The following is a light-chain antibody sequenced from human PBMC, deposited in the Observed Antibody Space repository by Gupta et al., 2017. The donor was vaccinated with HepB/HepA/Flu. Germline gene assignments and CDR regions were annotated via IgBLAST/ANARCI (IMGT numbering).Light chain of an antibody. CDR1: RSLSSSH. CDR2: GAS. J-gene: IGKJ1*01. CDR3: QQNASSPWT. V-gene: IGKV3-20*01. Sequence: EIVLTQSPRTLSLSPGERATLACRASRSLSSSHLAWYQQKPGQAPRLLINGASRRATGISDRFSGSASGTDFTLTISRLEPEDFAVYYCQQNASSPWTFGQGTKLEVK.